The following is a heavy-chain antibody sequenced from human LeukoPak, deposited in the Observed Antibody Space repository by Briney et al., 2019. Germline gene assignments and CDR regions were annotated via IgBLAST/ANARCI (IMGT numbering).Heavy chain of an antibody. Sequence: ASVKVSCKASGYTFTGYYMHLVRQAPGQGLEWMGWINPNSGGTNYARKFQGRVTMTRDTSISTAYMELSRLRSDDTAVYYCARGSTRILPSGYWGQGTLVTVSS. CDR3: ARGSTRILPSGY. CDR2: INPNSGGT. CDR1: GYTFTGYY. J-gene: IGHJ4*02. V-gene: IGHV1-2*02. D-gene: IGHD2/OR15-2a*01.